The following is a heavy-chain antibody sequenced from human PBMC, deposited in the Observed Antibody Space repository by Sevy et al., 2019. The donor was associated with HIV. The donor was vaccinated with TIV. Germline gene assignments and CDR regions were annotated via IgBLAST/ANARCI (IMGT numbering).Heavy chain of an antibody. V-gene: IGHV3-21*01. CDR3: ARDLREYSSSSKYYFDY. D-gene: IGHD6-6*01. CDR2: ISSSNNYI. J-gene: IGHJ4*02. Sequence: GGSLRLSCEASGFTFSDYGMHWVRQAPGKGLEWVSSISSSNNYIYYADSLKGRFTISRDNAKNSLYLQMNSLRAEDTAVYYCARDLREYSSSSKYYFDYWGQGILVTVSS. CDR1: GFTFSDYG.